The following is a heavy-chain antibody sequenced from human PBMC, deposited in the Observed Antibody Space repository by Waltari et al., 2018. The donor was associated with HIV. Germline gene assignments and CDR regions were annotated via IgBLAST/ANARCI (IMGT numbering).Heavy chain of an antibody. V-gene: IGHV1-69*01. CDR2: IIPIFGTA. Sequence: QVQLVQSGAEVKKPGSSVKVSCKASGGTFSSYAISWVRQAPGQGLEWMGGIIPIFGTANYAKKVQGRVTITADESTSTAYMELSSLRSEDTAVYYCATPPYCSSTSCPFFFDYWGQGTLVTVSS. CDR1: GGTFSSYA. CDR3: ATPPYCSSTSCPFFFDY. J-gene: IGHJ4*02. D-gene: IGHD2-2*01.